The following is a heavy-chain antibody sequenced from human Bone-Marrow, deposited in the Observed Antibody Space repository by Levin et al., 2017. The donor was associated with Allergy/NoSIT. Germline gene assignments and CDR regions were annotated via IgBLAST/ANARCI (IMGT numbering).Heavy chain of an antibody. Sequence: GGSLRLSCAASGFTFSSYAMSWVRQAPGKGLEWVSAISGSGGSTYYADSVKGRFTISRDNSKNTLYLQMNSLRAEDTAVYYCAKAYLRSMTTAYYFDYWGQGTLVTVSS. CDR2: ISGSGGST. J-gene: IGHJ4*02. V-gene: IGHV3-23*01. CDR1: GFTFSSYA. CDR3: AKAYLRSMTTAYYFDY. D-gene: IGHD4-17*01.